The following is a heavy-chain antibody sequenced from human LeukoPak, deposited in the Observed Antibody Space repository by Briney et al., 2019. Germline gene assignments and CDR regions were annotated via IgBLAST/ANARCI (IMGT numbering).Heavy chain of an antibody. CDR3: AIEDCDYTFSFDY. Sequence: ASVKVSCKASGYTFTNYYMHWVRQAPGQGLEWVGIINPRGGSTTYAQKFQGRVTMTRGTSTSTVYMELSSLRSEDTAVYYCAIEDCDYTFSFDYWGQGTLVTVSS. CDR1: GYTFTNYY. CDR2: INPRGGST. J-gene: IGHJ4*02. V-gene: IGHV1-46*01. D-gene: IGHD2-2*02.